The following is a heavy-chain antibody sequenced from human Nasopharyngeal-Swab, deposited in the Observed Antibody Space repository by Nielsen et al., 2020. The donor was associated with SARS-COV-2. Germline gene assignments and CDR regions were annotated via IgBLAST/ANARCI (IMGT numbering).Heavy chain of an antibody. CDR1: GFTFSKYW. CDR3: VRGPVEGASEYFQF. Sequence: GDALTISCATSGFTFSKYWMHWVRQAPGKGLEWVARIDMRGRSTTHADSVKGRFTICRDNSKNTLSLQMNSLTPADTAVYFCVRGPVEGASEYFQFWGQGTLVTVSS. D-gene: IGHD1-26*01. J-gene: IGHJ1*01. CDR2: IDMRGRST. V-gene: IGHV3-74*03.